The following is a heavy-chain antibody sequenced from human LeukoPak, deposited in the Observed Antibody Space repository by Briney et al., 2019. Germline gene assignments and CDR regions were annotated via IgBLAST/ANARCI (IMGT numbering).Heavy chain of an antibody. CDR1: GFTFSSYT. Sequence: GGSLRLSCAASGFTFSSYTMHWIRQAPGKGLEWVSSISGSNSYIFYADSVKGRFTVSRDNAKDSLYLQMNSLRAEDTAVYYCVRDPGLDSRGNYVLDWGQGTLVTVSS. CDR2: ISGSNSYI. J-gene: IGHJ4*02. D-gene: IGHD2-8*01. V-gene: IGHV3-21*01. CDR3: VRDPGLDSRGNYVLD.